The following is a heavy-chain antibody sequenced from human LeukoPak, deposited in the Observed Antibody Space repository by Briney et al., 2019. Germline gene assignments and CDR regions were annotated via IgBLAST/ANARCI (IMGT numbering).Heavy chain of an antibody. V-gene: IGHV1-8*01. CDR3: ATIGVYNWNLWAYYGMDV. J-gene: IGHJ6*02. CDR2: MNPNSGNT. CDR1: GYTFTSYD. Sequence: ASVKVSCKASGYTFTSYDINWVRQATGQGLEWMGWMNPNSGNTGYAQKFQGRVTMTRNTSISTAYMELSSLRSVDTAVYYCATIGVYNWNLWAYYGMDVWGQGTTVTVSS. D-gene: IGHD1-7*01.